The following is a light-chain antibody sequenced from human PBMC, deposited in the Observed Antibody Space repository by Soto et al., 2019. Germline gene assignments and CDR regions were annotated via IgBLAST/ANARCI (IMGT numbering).Light chain of an antibody. CDR1: SSDLGSYHY. CDR2: EVS. J-gene: IGLJ2*01. Sequence: QSALTQPASVSGSPGQSITISCTGTSSDLGSYHYVSWYQQHPGKAPKLMISEVSNRPSGVSNRFSASKSGNTASLTISGLLAEDEDDYYCSSYTATSTVVFGGGTQLTVL. V-gene: IGLV2-14*01. CDR3: SSYTATSTVV.